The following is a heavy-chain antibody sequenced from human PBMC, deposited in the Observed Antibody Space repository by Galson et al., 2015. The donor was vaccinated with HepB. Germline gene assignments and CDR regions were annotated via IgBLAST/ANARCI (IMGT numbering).Heavy chain of an antibody. CDR2: ISAYNGNT. V-gene: IGHV1-18*01. CDR3: ARVGKRGIGKVGTTGMLFDP. D-gene: IGHD1-26*01. Sequence: SVKVSCKASGYTFTSYAISWVRQAPGQGLEWLGWISAYNGNTDYAQKSQGRVTMTTDTSTSTAYMEVRSLRSDDTAAYYCARVGKRGIGKVGTTGMLFDPWGQGTLVTVSS. J-gene: IGHJ5*02. CDR1: GYTFTSYA.